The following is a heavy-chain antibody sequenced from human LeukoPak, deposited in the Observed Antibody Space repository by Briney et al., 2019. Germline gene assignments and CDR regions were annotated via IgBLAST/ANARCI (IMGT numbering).Heavy chain of an antibody. CDR3: ARGYGYVVHGIDY. D-gene: IGHD6-13*01. CDR2: INHSGST. J-gene: IGHJ4*02. V-gene: IGHV4-34*01. CDR1: GGSFSGYY. Sequence: SETLSLTCAVYGGSFSGYYWSWIRQPPGKGLEWIGEINHSGSTNYNPSLKSRVTISVDTSKNQFSLKLSSVTAADTAVYYCARGYGYVVHGIDYWGQGTLVTVSS.